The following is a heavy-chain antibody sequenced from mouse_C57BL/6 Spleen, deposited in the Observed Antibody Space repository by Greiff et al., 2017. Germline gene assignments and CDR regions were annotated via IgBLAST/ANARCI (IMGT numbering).Heavy chain of an antibody. Sequence: DAKLVESGGDLVKPGGSLKLSCAASGFTFSSYGMSWVRQTPDKRLEWVATISSGGSYTYYPDSVKGRFTISRDNAKNTLYLQMSSLKSEDTAMYYCARHVETGTYYFDYWGQGTTLTVSS. CDR3: ARHVETGTYYFDY. CDR1: GFTFSSYG. CDR2: ISSGGSYT. V-gene: IGHV5-6*02. J-gene: IGHJ2*01. D-gene: IGHD4-1*01.